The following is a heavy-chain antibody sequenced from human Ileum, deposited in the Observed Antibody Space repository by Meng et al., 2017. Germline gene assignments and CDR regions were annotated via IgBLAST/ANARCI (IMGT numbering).Heavy chain of an antibody. V-gene: IGHV1-8*01. D-gene: IGHD1-1*01. J-gene: IGHJ4*02. CDR1: GFIFSSYD. CDR3: ARRTQSTGTALGY. CDR2: MNPNSGNT. Sequence: QLQLVQSGSEVKKSGVSVTVPCKASGFIFSSYDINWVRQAPRQGLEWMGWMNPNSGNTGFAQKFQDRITMTRDTSINTAYMELSSLTSEDTAVYYCARRTQSTGTALGYWGQGTLVTVSS.